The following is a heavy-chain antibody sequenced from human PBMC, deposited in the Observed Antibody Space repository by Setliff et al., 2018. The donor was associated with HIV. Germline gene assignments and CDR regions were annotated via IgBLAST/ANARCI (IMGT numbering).Heavy chain of an antibody. V-gene: IGHV4-59*11. CDR2: IYYSGST. CDR3: ARVLGTYYGSGSFGY. Sequence: SETLSLTCTVSGGSISSLYWTWIRKPPGKGLEWIGYIYYSGSTNYNPSLKSRVTISVDTSKNQFSLKLSSVTAADTAVYFCARVLGTYYGSGSFGYWGQGTLVTVSS. D-gene: IGHD3-10*01. J-gene: IGHJ4*02. CDR1: GGSISSLY.